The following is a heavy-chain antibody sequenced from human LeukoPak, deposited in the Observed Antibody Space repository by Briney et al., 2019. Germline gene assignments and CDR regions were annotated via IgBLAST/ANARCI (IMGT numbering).Heavy chain of an antibody. CDR3: ARGKRPATYYYDSSGYSYYFDY. Sequence: ASVKVSCKASGGTFSSYAISWVRQAPGQEFEWMGGIIPIFGTANYAQKFQGRVTITTDESTSTAYMELSSLRSEDTAVYYCARGKRPATYYYDSSGYSYYFDYWGQGTLVTVSS. D-gene: IGHD3-22*01. J-gene: IGHJ4*02. CDR1: GGTFSSYA. V-gene: IGHV1-69*05. CDR2: IIPIFGTA.